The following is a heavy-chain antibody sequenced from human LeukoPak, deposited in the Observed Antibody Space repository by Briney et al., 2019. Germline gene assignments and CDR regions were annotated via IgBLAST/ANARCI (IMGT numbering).Heavy chain of an antibody. J-gene: IGHJ4*02. D-gene: IGHD2-2*01. V-gene: IGHV4-4*07. Sequence: SETLSLTCTVSDGSISSYSWSWIRQPAGKGLEWIGRIYTSGSTYTGGSTNYNPSLKSRVTMSVDTSENQFSLKLSSVTAADTAIYYCARVHCSATSCFWDYWGQGTLVTVSS. CDR1: DGSISSYS. CDR3: ARVHCSATSCFWDY. CDR2: IYTSGSTYTGGST.